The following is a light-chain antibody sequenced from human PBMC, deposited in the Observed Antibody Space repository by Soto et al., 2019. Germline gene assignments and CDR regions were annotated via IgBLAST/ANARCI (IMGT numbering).Light chain of an antibody. J-gene: IGKJ1*01. V-gene: IGKV3-15*01. CDR2: GAS. Sequence: EIVMTQSPATLSVSPGERATLSCRASQSVRSNFAWYQQKPGQAPRLLIYGASTRATGIPARFSGSGSGTEFTLTISSLQSEDFAVYYCQQYTNWPRTFGQGTKVEIK. CDR3: QQYTNWPRT. CDR1: QSVRSN.